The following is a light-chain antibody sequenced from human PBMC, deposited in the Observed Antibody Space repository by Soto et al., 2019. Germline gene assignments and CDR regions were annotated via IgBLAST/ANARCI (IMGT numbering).Light chain of an antibody. CDR3: QQYDNLSFT. Sequence: DIQMTQSPSSLSASVGDRVTITCQASQDISNYLNWYQQKPGKAPKLLIYDASKLETGVPSRFSGSGSGTYFTFTISSLQPEDIATYYCQQYDNLSFTFGPGTKVYI. V-gene: IGKV1-33*01. CDR2: DAS. CDR1: QDISNY. J-gene: IGKJ3*01.